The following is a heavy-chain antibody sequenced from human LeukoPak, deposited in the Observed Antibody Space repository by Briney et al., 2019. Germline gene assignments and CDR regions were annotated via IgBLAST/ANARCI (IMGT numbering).Heavy chain of an antibody. V-gene: IGHV3-48*01. D-gene: IGHD2-2*01. Sequence: GGSLRLSCAASGFTFSSYTMNWVRQPPGKGLEWVSNIGTSSTTIYYADSVKGRFTISRDNAKNSLYLQMNSLRADDTAVYYCARDDSSASCYDYWGQGTLVTVSS. CDR2: IGTSSTTI. CDR1: GFTFSSYT. CDR3: ARDDSSASCYDY. J-gene: IGHJ4*02.